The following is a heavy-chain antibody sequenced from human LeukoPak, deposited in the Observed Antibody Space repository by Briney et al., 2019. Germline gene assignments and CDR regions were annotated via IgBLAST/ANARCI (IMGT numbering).Heavy chain of an antibody. V-gene: IGHV1-18*01. J-gene: IGHJ6*03. CDR3: ARHPTAYMDV. Sequence: ASVKVSCKASGYTFTSYGISWVRQATGQGLEWMGWIIAYNGNTNYAQKLQGRVTMTTDTSTCTAYMELRSLRSDDTAVYYCARHPTAYMDVWGKGTTVTVSS. CDR2: IIAYNGNT. CDR1: GYTFTSYG.